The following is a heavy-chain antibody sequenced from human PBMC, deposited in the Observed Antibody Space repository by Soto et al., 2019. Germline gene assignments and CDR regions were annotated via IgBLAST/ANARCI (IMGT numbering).Heavy chain of an antibody. CDR2: ISGSGGST. CDR1: GFTFSSYA. V-gene: IGHV3-23*01. D-gene: IGHD3-10*02. J-gene: IGHJ6*03. Sequence: SLRLSCAASGFTFSSYAMSWVRQAPGKGLEWVSAISGSGGSTYYADSVKGRFTIPRGNSKNTLYLQMNSLRAEDTAVYYCAKSMFYYMDVWGKGTTVTVSS. CDR3: AKSMFYYMDV.